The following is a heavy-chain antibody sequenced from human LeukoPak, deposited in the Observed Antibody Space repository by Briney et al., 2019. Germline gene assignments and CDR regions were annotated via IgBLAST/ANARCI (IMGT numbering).Heavy chain of an antibody. Sequence: GGSLRLSCAASGFTFSSYSMNWVRQAPGKGLVWVSRINIDGSGKTYADSVKGRFTISRDNAKNTLYLQTNSLRAEDTAVYYCARTTSMSYVGDAFDIWGQGTMVTVSS. J-gene: IGHJ3*02. CDR1: GFTFSSYS. V-gene: IGHV3-74*01. D-gene: IGHD1-26*01. CDR2: INIDGSGK. CDR3: ARTTSMSYVGDAFDI.